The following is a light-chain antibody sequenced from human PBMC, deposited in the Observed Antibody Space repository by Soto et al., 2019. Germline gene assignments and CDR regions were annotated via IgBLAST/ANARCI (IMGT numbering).Light chain of an antibody. CDR2: GAS. J-gene: IGKJ1*01. CDR3: QQYGSSPRK. V-gene: IGKV3-20*01. CDR1: QSVDIN. Sequence: EIVLTQSPSTLSVSPGDRVTLSFRASQSVDINLAWYQQKAGQAPRLLVYGASSRATGIPDRFSGSGSGTDFTLTISRLEPEDFAVYYCQQYGSSPRKFGQGTKVDIK.